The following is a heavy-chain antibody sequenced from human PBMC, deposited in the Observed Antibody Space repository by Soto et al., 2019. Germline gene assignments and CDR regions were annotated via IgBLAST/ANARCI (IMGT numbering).Heavy chain of an antibody. CDR2: IIPIFGTA. J-gene: IGHJ4*02. Sequence: SVKVSCKASGGTFSSYAISWVRQAPGQGLEWMGGIIPIFGTANYAQKFQGRVTITADESTSTAYMELSSLRSEDTAVYYCASDLFYGDYTYFDYWGQGTLVTASS. CDR1: GGTFSSYA. CDR3: ASDLFYGDYTYFDY. D-gene: IGHD4-17*01. V-gene: IGHV1-69*13.